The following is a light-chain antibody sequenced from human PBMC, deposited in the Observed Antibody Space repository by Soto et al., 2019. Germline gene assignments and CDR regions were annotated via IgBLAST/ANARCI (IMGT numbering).Light chain of an antibody. J-gene: IGLJ3*02. V-gene: IGLV2-23*02. CDR2: EVS. CDR1: SSDVGTYNL. CDR3: CSYAGSSTWV. Sequence: QSALTQPASVSGSPGQSITISCTGTSSDVGTYNLVSWYQQHPGKAPKLMIYEVSKRPSGVSNRFSGSKSGNTASLTISGLQDEDEADYYCCSYAGSSTWVFGGWTKVTVL.